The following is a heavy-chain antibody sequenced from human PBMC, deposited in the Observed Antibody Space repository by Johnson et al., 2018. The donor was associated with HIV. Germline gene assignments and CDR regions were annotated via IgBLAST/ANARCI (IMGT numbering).Heavy chain of an antibody. Sequence: VQLVESGGGLVHPGGSLRLSCAASGFTFSSYAMTWVRQAPGKGLEWASGISGSGDNTYYADSVKGRFTISRDNSKNTLYLQMNSLRAEDTAVYYCARVSDSDSNWGQGTMVTVSS. J-gene: IGHJ3*01. V-gene: IGHV3-23*04. CDR1: GFTFSSYA. D-gene: IGHD3-22*01. CDR2: ISGSGDNT. CDR3: ARVSDSDSN.